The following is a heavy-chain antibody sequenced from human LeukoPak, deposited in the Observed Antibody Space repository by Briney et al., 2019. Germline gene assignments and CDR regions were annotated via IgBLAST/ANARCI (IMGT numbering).Heavy chain of an antibody. J-gene: IGHJ4*02. CDR2: IYSGGST. Sequence: GGSLRLSCAASGFTVSSNYMSWVRQAPGKGLEWGSVIYSGGSTYYADSVKGRFTISRDNSKNTLYLQMNSLRAEDTAVYYCARDHRYCSSTSCYVYFDYWGQGTLVTVSS. D-gene: IGHD2-2*01. V-gene: IGHV3-66*02. CDR3: ARDHRYCSSTSCYVYFDY. CDR1: GFTVSSNY.